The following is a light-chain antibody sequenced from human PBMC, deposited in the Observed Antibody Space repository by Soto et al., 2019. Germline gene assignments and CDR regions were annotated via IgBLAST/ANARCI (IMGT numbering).Light chain of an antibody. J-gene: IGLJ1*01. Sequence: QSVLTQPPSVSGAPGQRVTISCTGSNSNIGAGYDVHWYQQLPGTAPKLLIYGNSNRPSGVPDRFSGSKSGTSASLAITGLQAEDEADYYCQSYDSSLSAYVFGTGTKLTVL. V-gene: IGLV1-40*01. CDR1: NSNIGAGYD. CDR2: GNS. CDR3: QSYDSSLSAYV.